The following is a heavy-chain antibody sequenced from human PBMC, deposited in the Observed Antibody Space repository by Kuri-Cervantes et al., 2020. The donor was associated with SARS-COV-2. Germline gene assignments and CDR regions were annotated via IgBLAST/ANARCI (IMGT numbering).Heavy chain of an antibody. V-gene: IGHV3-21*01. CDR1: GFTFNAYT. J-gene: IGHJ4*02. D-gene: IGHD7-27*01. CDR3: ARDLRMGKSLEH. Sequence: GESLKISCGASGFTFNAYTMNWVRQAPGKALEWISSISGSGSYIYYADSMRGRFTISRDNAKNSLFLQVNSLRVEDTAVYYCARDLRMGKSLEHWGQGTLVTVSS. CDR2: ISGSGSYI.